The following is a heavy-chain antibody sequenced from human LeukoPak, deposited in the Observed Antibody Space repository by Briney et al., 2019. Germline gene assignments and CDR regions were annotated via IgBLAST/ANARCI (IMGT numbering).Heavy chain of an antibody. Sequence: SVKVSCKASGGTFSSYAISWVRQAPGQGLEWMGGIIPIFGTANYAQKFQGRVTITADESTSTAYMELSSLRSEDTAVYYCARDRSYCSGGSCFDYWGQGTLVTVSS. V-gene: IGHV1-69*13. CDR1: GGTFSSYA. J-gene: IGHJ4*02. CDR2: IIPIFGTA. D-gene: IGHD2-15*01. CDR3: ARDRSYCSGGSCFDY.